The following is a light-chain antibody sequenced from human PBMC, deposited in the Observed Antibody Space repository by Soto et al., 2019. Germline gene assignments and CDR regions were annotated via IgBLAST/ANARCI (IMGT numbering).Light chain of an antibody. CDR3: QHSYSTPQT. J-gene: IGKJ1*01. V-gene: IGKV1-39*01. Sequence: DIQMTQSPSSIYASVGDRVTITCRASARISSYLNGYQQKPGKAPKLLIYAASSVQSGVPSKFSGSGSETDFTLTISSLQPEDFATYDCQHSYSTPQTLGQRTKVDIK. CDR2: AAS. CDR1: ARISSY.